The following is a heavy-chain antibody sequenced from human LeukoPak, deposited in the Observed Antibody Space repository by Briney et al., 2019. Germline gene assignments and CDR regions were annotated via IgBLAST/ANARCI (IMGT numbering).Heavy chain of an antibody. Sequence: GGSLRLSCAASGFIFSTYWMSWVRQAPGKGLEWVANIKQDGSEKYYVDSVKGRFTISRDNAKNSLYLQMNSLRAEDTAVYYCAKDFWSDLYYYYYMDVWGKGTTVTVSS. D-gene: IGHD3-3*01. CDR1: GFIFSTYW. J-gene: IGHJ6*03. CDR2: IKQDGSEK. CDR3: AKDFWSDLYYYYYMDV. V-gene: IGHV3-7*03.